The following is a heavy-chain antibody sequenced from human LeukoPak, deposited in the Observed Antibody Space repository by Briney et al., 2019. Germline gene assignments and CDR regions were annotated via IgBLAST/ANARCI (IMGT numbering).Heavy chain of an antibody. V-gene: IGHV4-59*01. CDR3: ARVDSSSWYGNYYYYMDV. J-gene: IGHJ6*03. Sequence: SETLSLTCTVSGGSISSYYWNWIRQPPGKGLEWIGYIYYTGSTNYNPSLKSRVTISVDTSKNQFSLKLSSVTAADTAVYSCARVDSSSWYGNYYYYMDVWGKGTTVTISS. CDR2: IYYTGST. D-gene: IGHD6-13*01. CDR1: GGSISSYY.